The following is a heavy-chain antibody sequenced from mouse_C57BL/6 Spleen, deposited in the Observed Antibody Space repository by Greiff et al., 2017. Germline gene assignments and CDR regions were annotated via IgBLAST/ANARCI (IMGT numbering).Heavy chain of an antibody. Sequence: QVQLQQSGAELVRPGTSVKVSCKASGYAFTNYLIEWVKQRPGQGLEWIGVINPGSGGTNYNEKFKGKATLTADKSSSTAYMQLSSLTSEDSAVYLCARVVITTLYYFDYWGQGTTLTVSS. J-gene: IGHJ2*01. CDR3: ARVVITTLYYFDY. D-gene: IGHD1-1*01. V-gene: IGHV1-54*01. CDR1: GYAFTNYL. CDR2: INPGSGGT.